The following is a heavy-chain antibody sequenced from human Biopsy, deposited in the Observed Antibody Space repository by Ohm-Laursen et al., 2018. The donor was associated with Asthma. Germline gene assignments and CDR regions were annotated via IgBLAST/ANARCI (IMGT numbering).Heavy chain of an antibody. CDR1: SGSGGYMRGGNYF. V-gene: IGHV4-39*01. CDR3: VRGSSSWHHGPFHYYYGLDV. CDR2: IYFSGTT. D-gene: IGHD6-13*01. J-gene: IGHJ6*02. Sequence: LETLSLTCSLSSGSGGYMRGGNYFWGWIRQPPGKGLERIGSIYFSGTTYYNPSLESRVTVSADTSKNKFSLKLTSVTAADTAVYYCVRGSSSWHHGPFHYYYGLDVWGQGTTATVSS.